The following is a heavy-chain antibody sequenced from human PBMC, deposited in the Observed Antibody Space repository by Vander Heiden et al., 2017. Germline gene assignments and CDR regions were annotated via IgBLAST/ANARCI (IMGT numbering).Heavy chain of an antibody. J-gene: IGHJ4*02. D-gene: IGHD2-21*01. CDR2: IWYDGSNK. CDR3: AREPLFGYYFDY. CDR1: GFTFSSYG. V-gene: IGHV3-33*01. Sequence: VQPGRSLRLSCAASGFTFSSYGMHWVRQAPGKGLEWVAVIWYDGSNKYYADSVKGRFTISRDNSKNTLYLRMNSLRAEDTAVYYCAREPLFGYYFDYWGQGTLVTVSS.